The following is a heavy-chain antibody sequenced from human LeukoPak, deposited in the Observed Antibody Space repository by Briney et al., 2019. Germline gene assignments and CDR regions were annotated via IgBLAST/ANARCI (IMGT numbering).Heavy chain of an antibody. CDR2: ISSGGTTI. D-gene: IGHD6-19*01. CDR1: GFTFKSYE. CDR3: VRSLTIAVAGTHL. V-gene: IGHV3-48*03. Sequence: PGGSQTLSCSVSGFTFKSYEMNWVRLAPGKGLEWIAYISSGGTTIFYADSVKGRFTVSRDNDKSLLYLQMNSLRADDTATYYCVRSLTIAVAGTHLWGQGTVVTVS. J-gene: IGHJ5*02.